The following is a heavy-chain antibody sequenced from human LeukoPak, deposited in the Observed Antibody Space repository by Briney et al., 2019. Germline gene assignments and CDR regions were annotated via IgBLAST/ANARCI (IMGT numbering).Heavy chain of an antibody. D-gene: IGHD3-22*01. J-gene: IGHJ4*02. CDR1: GGTFSSYA. CDR3: ARGPSYYDSSGYDPSYFDY. CDR2: IIPIFGIA. V-gene: IGHV1-69*04. Sequence: ASVKVSCKASGGTFSSYAISWVRQAPGQGLEWMGRIIPIFGIAYYAQKLQGRVTITADKSTSTAYMELSSLRSEDTAAYYCARGPSYYDSSGYDPSYFDYWGQGTLVTVSS.